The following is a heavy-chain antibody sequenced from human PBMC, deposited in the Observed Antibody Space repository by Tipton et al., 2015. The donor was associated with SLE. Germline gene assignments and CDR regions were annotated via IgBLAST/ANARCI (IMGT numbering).Heavy chain of an antibody. Sequence: TLSLTCTVSGGSIDTTTYFWNWIRQPAGKGLEWIGRGFASGTTDYNPSLKSRVTMSVDTSRNQFSLKLSSVTAADTAVYYCARDGGAAAESYNYYMDVWGIGTTVTVSS. V-gene: IGHV4-61*02. J-gene: IGHJ6*03. CDR3: ARDGGAAAESYNYYMDV. CDR2: GFASGTT. CDR1: GGSIDTTTYF. D-gene: IGHD6-13*01.